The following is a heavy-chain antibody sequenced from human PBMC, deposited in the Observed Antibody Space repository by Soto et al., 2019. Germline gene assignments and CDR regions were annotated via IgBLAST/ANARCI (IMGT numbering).Heavy chain of an antibody. J-gene: IGHJ6*02. Sequence: SVKVSCKASGGTFSSYAISWVRQAPGQGLEWMGGIIPIFGTANYAQKFQGRVTITADESTSTAYMELSSLRSEDTAVYYCARGYYYGSGSYAFYSYYGMDVWGQGHTVTVSS. CDR2: IIPIFGTA. CDR1: GGTFSSYA. D-gene: IGHD3-10*01. CDR3: ARGYYYGSGSYAFYSYYGMDV. V-gene: IGHV1-69*13.